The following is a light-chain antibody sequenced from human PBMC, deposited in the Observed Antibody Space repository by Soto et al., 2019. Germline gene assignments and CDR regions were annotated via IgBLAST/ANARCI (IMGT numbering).Light chain of an antibody. Sequence: QPVLTQPPSVSDAPRQRVTISCSGSSSNIGNNAVNWYQQLPGKAPKLLIYYDDLLPSGVSDRFSGSKSGTSASLAISGLQSEDEADYYCAASDDSLNGVVFGGGTKLTVL. V-gene: IGLV1-36*01. CDR2: YDD. CDR3: AASDDSLNGVV. CDR1: SSNIGNNA. J-gene: IGLJ2*01.